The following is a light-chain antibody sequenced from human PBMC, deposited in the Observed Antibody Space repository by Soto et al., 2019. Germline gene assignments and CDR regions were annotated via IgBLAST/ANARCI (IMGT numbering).Light chain of an antibody. CDR1: QSVSSSY. V-gene: IGKV3D-15*01. CDR3: QQYNNWPT. CDR2: GAS. J-gene: IGKJ5*01. Sequence: EIVLTQSPGTLSLSRGERGTLSCRASQSVSSSYLAWYQQKPGQAPRLLIYGASSRATGIPARFSGSGSGTEFTLTLSSLQSEDFAVYFCQQYNNWPTFGQGTRLEIK.